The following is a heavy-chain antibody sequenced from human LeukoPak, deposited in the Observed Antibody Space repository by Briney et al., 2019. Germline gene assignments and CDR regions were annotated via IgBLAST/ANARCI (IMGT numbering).Heavy chain of an antibody. V-gene: IGHV3-21*01. CDR3: ARVPLDIILLYYMDV. D-gene: IGHD2-21*01. Sequence: GGSLRLSCAASGFTFSSYSMNWVRQAPGEGLEWVASISSTSEYVLHSDSLQGRFSISRDNARDSLFLEMNSLRAEDTAIYYCARVPLDIILLYYMDVWGKGTTVTVSS. CDR1: GFTFSSYS. J-gene: IGHJ6*03. CDR2: ISSTSEYV.